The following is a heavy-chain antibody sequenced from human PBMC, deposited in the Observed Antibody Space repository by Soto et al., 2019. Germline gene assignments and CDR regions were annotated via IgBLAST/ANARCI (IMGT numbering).Heavy chain of an antibody. CDR1: GDSISRNGYF. CDR3: ARGTMLRGPGYYYAMDV. D-gene: IGHD3-10*01. J-gene: IGHJ6*02. Sequence: SETLSLTCTVSGDSISRNGYFWTWIRQHPGKGLEWIGYIYYSGSSYYNPSLKSRVIISVDTSKNHFSLNLTAVTAADTAVYYCARGTMLRGPGYYYAMDVWGQGTTVTVS. CDR2: IYYSGSS. V-gene: IGHV4-31*02.